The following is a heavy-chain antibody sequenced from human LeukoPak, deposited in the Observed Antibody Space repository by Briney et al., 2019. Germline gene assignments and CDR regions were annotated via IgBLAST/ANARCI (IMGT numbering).Heavy chain of an antibody. CDR2: ISGSGGST. CDR1: GFTFSSYA. Sequence: GGSLRLSCAASGFTFSSYAMSWVRQAPGKGLEWVSAISGSGGSTYYADSVKGRFTISRDNSKNTLYLQMNSLRAEDTAVYYCAKLAPRYCSSTSCYLSYFDYWAREPWSPSPQ. V-gene: IGHV3-23*01. J-gene: IGHJ4*02. CDR3: AKLAPRYCSSTSCYLSYFDY. D-gene: IGHD2-2*01.